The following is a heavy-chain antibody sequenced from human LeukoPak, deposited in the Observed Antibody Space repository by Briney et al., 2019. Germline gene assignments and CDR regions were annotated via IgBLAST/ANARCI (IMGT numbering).Heavy chain of an antibody. CDR1: GYTLTELS. J-gene: IGHJ4*02. V-gene: IGHV1-24*01. D-gene: IGHD3-3*01. CDR2: FDPEDGET. CDR3: ATDGQFWSGKFDY. Sequence: ASVKVSCKVSGYTLTELSMHWVRQAPGKGLEWMGGFDPEDGETIYAQQFQGRVTMTEDTSTDTAYMELSSLRSEDTAVYYCATDGQFWSGKFDYWGQGTLVTVSS.